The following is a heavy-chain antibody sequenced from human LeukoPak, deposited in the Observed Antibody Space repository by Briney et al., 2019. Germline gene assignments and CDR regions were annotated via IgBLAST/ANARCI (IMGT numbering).Heavy chain of an antibody. CDR1: GYSFTSYW. CDR3: ARLSGDIVVVPAATHFDY. D-gene: IGHD2-2*01. Sequence: GESLKISCKGSGYSFTSYWIGWVRQMPGKGLEWMGIIYHGDSDTRYSPSFQGQVTISADKSISTAYLQWSSLKASDTAMYYCARLSGDIVVVPAATHFDYWGQGTLVTVSS. CDR2: IYHGDSDT. J-gene: IGHJ4*02. V-gene: IGHV5-51*01.